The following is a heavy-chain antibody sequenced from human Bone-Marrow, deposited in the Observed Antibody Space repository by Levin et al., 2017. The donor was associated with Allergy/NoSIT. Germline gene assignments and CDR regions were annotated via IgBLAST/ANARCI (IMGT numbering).Heavy chain of an antibody. CDR1: GNFLSSKY. V-gene: IGHV4-59*01. D-gene: IGHD3-10*01. J-gene: IGHJ4*02. Sequence: MPSETLSLTCTVSGNFLSSKYWTWIRQSPGKGLEWIGYILYGGGTNYNPSLKSRVTISADTSKNEFSLNVRSMTTADTAIYYCATGGTWFEGFYFDNWGQGTLITVSS. CDR3: ATGGTWFEGFYFDN. CDR2: ILYGGGT.